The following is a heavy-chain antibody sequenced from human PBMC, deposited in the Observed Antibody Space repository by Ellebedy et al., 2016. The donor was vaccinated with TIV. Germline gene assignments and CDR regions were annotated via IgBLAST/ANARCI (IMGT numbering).Heavy chain of an antibody. CDR2: INHSGST. Sequence: SETLSLXCAVYGGSFSGYYWSWIRQPPGKGLEWIGEINHSGSTNYNSSLKSRVTISVDTSKNQFSLKLSSVTAADTAVYYCARARGDGRLGFDYWGQGTLVTVSS. V-gene: IGHV4-34*01. J-gene: IGHJ4*02. CDR3: ARARGDGRLGFDY. D-gene: IGHD5-24*01. CDR1: GGSFSGYY.